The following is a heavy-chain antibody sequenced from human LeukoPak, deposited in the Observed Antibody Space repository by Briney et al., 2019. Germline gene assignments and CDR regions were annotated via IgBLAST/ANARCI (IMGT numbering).Heavy chain of an antibody. J-gene: IGHJ4*02. Sequence: GGSLRLSCVASRFTLSSYWMNWVRQAPGKGLEWVSAISGSGGSTYYADSVKGRFTISRDNSKNTLYLQMNSLRAEDTAVYYCAKDRGSGSYYPYWGQGTLVTVSS. CDR3: AKDRGSGSYYPY. V-gene: IGHV3-23*01. CDR2: ISGSGGST. D-gene: IGHD1-26*01. CDR1: RFTLSSYW.